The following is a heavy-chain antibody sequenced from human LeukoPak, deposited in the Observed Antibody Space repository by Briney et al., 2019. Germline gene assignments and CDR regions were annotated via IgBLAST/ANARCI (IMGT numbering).Heavy chain of an antibody. CDR1: GFTFSDYG. CDR3: AKNDAHSVGCFDH. Sequence: GGSLRLSCAASGFTFSDYGMSWVRQAPGKGLEWVSAISYSSGSIYFADSVKGRFTISRDNSKSTLYLQMNSLRAEDTAVYYCAKNDAHSVGCFDHWGQGTLVTVSS. J-gene: IGHJ4*02. CDR2: ISYSSGSI. D-gene: IGHD2-15*01. V-gene: IGHV3-23*01.